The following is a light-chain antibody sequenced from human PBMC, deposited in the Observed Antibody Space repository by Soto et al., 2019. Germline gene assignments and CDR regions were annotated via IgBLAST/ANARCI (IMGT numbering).Light chain of an antibody. CDR2: DAS. CDR1: QDTNNY. Sequence: DIQMTQSPSTLCGSVGDRVTITCRASQDTNNYLNWYQQKPGKAPNPLIYDASSLKSVVTARFSGSGSGAQSSDAGCGMQPDDLATYYFGPYKTYADFGQATRLE. CDR3: GPYKTYAD. J-gene: IGKJ5*01. V-gene: IGKV1-5*01.